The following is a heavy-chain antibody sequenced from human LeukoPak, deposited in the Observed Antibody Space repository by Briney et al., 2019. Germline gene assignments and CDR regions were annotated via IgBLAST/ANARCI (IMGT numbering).Heavy chain of an antibody. Sequence: SETLSLTCTVSGGSISISSYYWGWIRQPPGKGLEWIGSIYYSGGTYYTPSLKSRVTISADTSKNQFSLKLSSVTAADTAVYYCARDRGETVTTKDYWGQGTLVTVSS. D-gene: IGHD4-11*01. CDR1: GGSISISSYY. CDR2: IYYSGGT. J-gene: IGHJ4*02. CDR3: ARDRGETVTTKDY. V-gene: IGHV4-39*07.